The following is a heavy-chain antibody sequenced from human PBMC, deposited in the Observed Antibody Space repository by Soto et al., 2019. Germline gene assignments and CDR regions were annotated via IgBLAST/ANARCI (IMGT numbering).Heavy chain of an antibody. D-gene: IGHD1-26*01. V-gene: IGHV4-59*03. CDR3: AGSFGYYNPFDY. J-gene: IGHJ4*02. Sequence: PSETLSLTYTVSGGSISNYYWSWIRQPPGRGLEWIGHIFYSGSTYYNPALKSRVTMSVDTSTSTVYMELSSLSSEDTAVYYCAGSFGYYNPFDYWGQGTLVTVSS. CDR1: GGSISNYY. CDR2: IFYSGST.